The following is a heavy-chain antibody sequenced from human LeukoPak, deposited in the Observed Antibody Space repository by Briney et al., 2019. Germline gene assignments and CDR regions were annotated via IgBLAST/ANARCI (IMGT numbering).Heavy chain of an antibody. CDR2: IYYSGST. Sequence: SETLSLTCTVSGGSISSGNFFWNWIRQPPGKGLEWIGYIYYSGSTNYNPSLKSRVTISVDTSKNQFSLKLSSVTAADTAVYYCARSDYYGSGSYVSGDYWGQGTLVTVSS. CDR1: GGSISSGNFF. V-gene: IGHV4-61*01. CDR3: ARSDYYGSGSYVSGDY. D-gene: IGHD3-10*01. J-gene: IGHJ4*02.